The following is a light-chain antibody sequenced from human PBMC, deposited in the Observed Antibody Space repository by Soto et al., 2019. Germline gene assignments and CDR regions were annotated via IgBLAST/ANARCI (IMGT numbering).Light chain of an antibody. CDR2: EAS. CDR1: QSLLHSDGKTY. V-gene: IGKV2D-29*01. CDR3: MQSLQVPPA. J-gene: IGKJ1*01. Sequence: DIVMTQTPLSLSVTPGQPASISCKSSQSLLHSDGKTYLYWYLQKPGQPPHLLIYEASNRFSGGQERFSGRESGTDFTLKISRVVAEDVGVYYCMQSLQVPPAFGQGTKVEIK.